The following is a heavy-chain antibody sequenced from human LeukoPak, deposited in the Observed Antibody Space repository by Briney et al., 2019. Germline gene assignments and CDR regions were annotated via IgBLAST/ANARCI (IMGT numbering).Heavy chain of an antibody. V-gene: IGHV3-23*01. CDR1: GFTFSSYA. CDR2: ISGSGGST. Sequence: GGSLRLSCAASGFTFSSYAMSWVRQAPGKGLEWVSAISGSGGSTYYADSVKGRLTISRDNSKNTLYLQMNSLRAEDTAVYYCAKGGGSYYYYMDVWGKGTTVTLSS. D-gene: IGHD1-26*01. CDR3: AKGGGSYYYYMDV. J-gene: IGHJ6*03.